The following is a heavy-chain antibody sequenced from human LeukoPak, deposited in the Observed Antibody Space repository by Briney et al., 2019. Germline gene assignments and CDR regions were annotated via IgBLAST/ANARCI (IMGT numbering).Heavy chain of an antibody. CDR2: IYSGGST. J-gene: IGHJ4*02. CDR1: GFTVSSNY. Sequence: GGSLRLSCAASGFTVSSNYMSWVRQAPGKGLEWVSVIYSGGSTYYADSVKGRFTISRDNAKNSLFLQMNSLRAEDTAVYYCARDLVTFWGQGTLVTVSS. CDR3: ARDLVTF. V-gene: IGHV3-53*01. D-gene: IGHD5-18*01.